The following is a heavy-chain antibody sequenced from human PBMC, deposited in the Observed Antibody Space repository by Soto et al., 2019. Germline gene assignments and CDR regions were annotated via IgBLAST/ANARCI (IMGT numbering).Heavy chain of an antibody. CDR1: GGSISSSSYY. V-gene: IGHV4-39*01. CDR2: IYYSGST. D-gene: IGHD1-20*01. Sequence: QLQLQESGPGLVKPSETLSLTCTVSGGSISSSSYYWGWIRQPPGKGLEWIGSIYYSGSTYYNPSLKSRVTISVDTSKNQFSLKLSSVTAADTAVYYCARGAYNWKAIFDYWGQGTLVTVSS. J-gene: IGHJ4*02. CDR3: ARGAYNWKAIFDY.